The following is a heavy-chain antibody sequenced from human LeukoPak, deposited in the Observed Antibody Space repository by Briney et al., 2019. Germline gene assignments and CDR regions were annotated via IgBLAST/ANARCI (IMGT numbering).Heavy chain of an antibody. CDR2: INHSGST. D-gene: IGHD6-13*01. CDR1: GGSFSGYY. Sequence: SETLSLTCAVYGGSFSGYYWSWIRQPPGKGLEWIGEINHSGSTNYNPSLKSRVTISVDTSKNQFSLKLSSVTAADTAVYYCARGQGGTYSSSWYWLDYYFDYWGQGTLVTVSS. V-gene: IGHV4-34*01. J-gene: IGHJ4*02. CDR3: ARGQGGTYSSSWYWLDYYFDY.